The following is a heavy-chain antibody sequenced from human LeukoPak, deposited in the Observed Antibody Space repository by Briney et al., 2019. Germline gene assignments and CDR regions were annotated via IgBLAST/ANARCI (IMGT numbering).Heavy chain of an antibody. V-gene: IGHV4-39*01. D-gene: IGHD6-13*01. CDR2: IYYSGST. CDR3: ARYSSSWDY. J-gene: IGHJ4*02. Sequence: XXTLSLTCTVSGGSISSSSYYWGWIRQPPGEGLEWIGSIYYSGSTYYNPSLKSRVTISVDTSKNQFSLKLSSVTAADTAVYYCARYSSSWDYWGQGTLVTVSS. CDR1: GGSISSSSYY.